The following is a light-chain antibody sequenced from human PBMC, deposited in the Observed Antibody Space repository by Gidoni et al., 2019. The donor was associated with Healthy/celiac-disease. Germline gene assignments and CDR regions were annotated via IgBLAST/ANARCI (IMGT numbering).Light chain of an antibody. CDR2: GAS. CDR3: QPYNNWPRT. V-gene: IGKV3-15*01. CDR1: QSVSSN. Sequence: EIVMTQSPATLSVSPGERATIPCRASQSVSSNLAWYQQKPGQAPRLLIYGASTRATGIPARFSGSGSGTEFTLTISSLQSEDFAVYYCQPYNNWPRTFGQWTKVEIK. J-gene: IGKJ1*01.